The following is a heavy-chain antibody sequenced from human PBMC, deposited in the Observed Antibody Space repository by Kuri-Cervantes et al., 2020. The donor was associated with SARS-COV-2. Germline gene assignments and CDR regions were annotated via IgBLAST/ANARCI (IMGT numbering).Heavy chain of an antibody. CDR3: ARRYCSGGSCSWFDP. V-gene: IGHV3-21*04. J-gene: IGHJ5*02. Sequence: GGSLRLSCAASGFTFSSYGMHWVRQAPGKGLEWVSSISSSSSYIYYADSVKGRFTISRDNAKNSLYLQMNSLRAEDTAVYYCARRYCSGGSCSWFDPWGQGTLVTVSS. D-gene: IGHD2-15*01. CDR2: ISSSSSYI. CDR1: GFTFSSYG.